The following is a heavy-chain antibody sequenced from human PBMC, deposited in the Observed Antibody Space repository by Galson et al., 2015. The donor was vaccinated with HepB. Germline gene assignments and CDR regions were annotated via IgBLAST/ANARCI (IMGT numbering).Heavy chain of an antibody. CDR1: GGSISSGSYY. CDR3: ARVPTGADYDFWSGYYKDYYYMDV. V-gene: IGHV4-61*02. J-gene: IGHJ6*03. D-gene: IGHD3-3*01. CDR2: IYTSGST. Sequence: TLSLTCTVSGGSISSGSYYWSWIRQPAGKGLEWIGRIYTSGSTNYNPSLKSRVTMSVDTSKNQFSLKLSSVTAADTAVYYCARVPTGADYDFWSGYYKDYYYMDVWGKGTTVTVSS.